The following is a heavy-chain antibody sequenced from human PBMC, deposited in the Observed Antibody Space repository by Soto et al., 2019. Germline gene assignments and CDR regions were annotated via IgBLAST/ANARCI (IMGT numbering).Heavy chain of an antibody. J-gene: IGHJ6*02. CDR3: ASRYCTNGVCRDV. D-gene: IGHD2-8*01. Sequence: PGGSLRLSCAASGFTFSSYSMNWVRQAPGKGLEWVSSISSSSSYIYYADSVKGRFTISRDNAKNSLYLQMNSLRAEDTAVYYCASRYCTNGVCRDVWGQGTTVTVSS. V-gene: IGHV3-21*01. CDR2: ISSSSSYI. CDR1: GFTFSSYS.